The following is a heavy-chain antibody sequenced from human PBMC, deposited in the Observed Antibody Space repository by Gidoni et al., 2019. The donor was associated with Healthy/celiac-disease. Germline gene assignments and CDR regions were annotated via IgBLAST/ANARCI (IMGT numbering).Heavy chain of an antibody. D-gene: IGHD3-3*01. J-gene: IGHJ5*02. CDR3: AREGDYDFWSGSNWFDP. CDR2: ISSSSSTI. V-gene: IGHV3-48*02. CDR1: GFTFSSYS. Sequence: EVQLVESGGGLVQPGGSLRLSCAASGFTFSSYSMNWVRQAPGKGLEWVSYISSSSSTIYYADSVKGRFTISRDNAKNSLYLQMNSLRDEDTAVYYCAREGDYDFWSGSNWFDPWGQGTLVTVSS.